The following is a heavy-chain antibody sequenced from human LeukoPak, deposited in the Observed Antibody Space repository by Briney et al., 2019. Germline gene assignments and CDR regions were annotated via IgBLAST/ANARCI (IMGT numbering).Heavy chain of an antibody. Sequence: PGRSLRLSCAASEFTFSSYAMHWVRQAPGKGLEWVSAISGSGGSTNYADSVKGRFTISRDNSKNTLYLQMNSLRAEDTAVYYCAKDQLYYYGMDVWGQGTTVTVSS. J-gene: IGHJ6*02. D-gene: IGHD2-2*01. CDR2: ISGSGGST. CDR3: AKDQLYYYGMDV. V-gene: IGHV3-23*01. CDR1: EFTFSSYA.